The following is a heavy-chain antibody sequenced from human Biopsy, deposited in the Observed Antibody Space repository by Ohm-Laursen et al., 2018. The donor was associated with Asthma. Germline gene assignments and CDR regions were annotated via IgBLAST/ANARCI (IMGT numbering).Heavy chain of an antibody. J-gene: IGHJ3*02. D-gene: IGHD5-18*01. Sequence: SLRLSCAASGFRFNSYAVSWVRQAPGKGPERVSTISASGNSTYYGDSVKGRFTISGDNSKNTLFLHMNSLRADDTAVYYCAKGMDTFDIWGQGTLVTVSS. CDR2: ISASGNST. V-gene: IGHV3-23*01. CDR3: AKGMDTFDI. CDR1: GFRFNSYA.